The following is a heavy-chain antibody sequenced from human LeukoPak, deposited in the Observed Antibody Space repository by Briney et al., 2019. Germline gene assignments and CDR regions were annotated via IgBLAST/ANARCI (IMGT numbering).Heavy chain of an antibody. CDR1: GFPFTTYT. CDR3: ARRDY. CDR2: ISGDGGGT. V-gene: IGHV3-23*01. J-gene: IGHJ4*02. Sequence: GGSLRLSCAASGFPFTTYTMAWVRQAPGGGLEWVSCISGDGGGTYYADSVKGRFAISRDNSKSTLYLQMNSLRAEDTAVYYCARRDYWGQGTLVTVSS.